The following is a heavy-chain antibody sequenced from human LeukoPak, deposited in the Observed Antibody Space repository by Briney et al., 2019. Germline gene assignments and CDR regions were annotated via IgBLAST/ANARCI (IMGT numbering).Heavy chain of an antibody. V-gene: IGHV3-30*02. Sequence: GGSLRLSCAASGFNFSTYGMHWVRQAPGKGLEWVAYIRYDGSTKYYADSVRGRFTISRDNSKNTLYLEMNSLRAEDTAVFYCAKKGGNYDYFDYWGQGNLVTVSS. D-gene: IGHD3-3*01. J-gene: IGHJ4*02. CDR3: AKKGGNYDYFDY. CDR1: GFNFSTYG. CDR2: IRYDGSTK.